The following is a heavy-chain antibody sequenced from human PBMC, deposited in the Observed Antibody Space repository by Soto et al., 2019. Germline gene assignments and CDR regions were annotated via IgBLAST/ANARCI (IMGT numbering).Heavy chain of an antibody. CDR1: GYTFTSYY. D-gene: IGHD3-9*01. V-gene: IGHV1-46*03. CDR2: INPSGGST. CDR3: ARAIPDYDILTGYPDY. J-gene: IGHJ4*02. Sequence: VSLKGSCKASGYTFTSYYMDWVLQAPGQGLEWMGIINPSGGSTSYAQKFQGRVTMTRDTSTSTVYMELSSLRSEDTAVYYCARAIPDYDILTGYPDYWGQGTLVTVSS.